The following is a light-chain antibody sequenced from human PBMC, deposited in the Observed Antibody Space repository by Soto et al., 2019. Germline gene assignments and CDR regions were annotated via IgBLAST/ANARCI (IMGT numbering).Light chain of an antibody. CDR3: QQYNTWWT. CDR1: QSVGNN. J-gene: IGKJ1*01. Sequence: EIVMTQSPGTLSVSPGERATLSCRASQSVGNNLAWYQQKPGQAPRLIIYDVSARATGIPVRFSGSGSGTEFTLTISSLQSEDFAVYYCQQYNTWWTFGQGTKVDIK. CDR2: DVS. V-gene: IGKV3-15*01.